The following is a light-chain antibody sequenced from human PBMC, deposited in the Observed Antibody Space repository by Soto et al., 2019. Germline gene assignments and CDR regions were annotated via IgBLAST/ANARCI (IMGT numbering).Light chain of an antibody. Sequence: EIVLTQSPGTLSLSPAERATLSCRASQSVSSSYLVWYQQKPGQAPRLLIYDASSRATGTPDRFSGSGSGTDFTLTISRLEPEDFAVYYCQHYASSPNTFGQGTKLEI. CDR2: DAS. CDR1: QSVSSSY. V-gene: IGKV3-20*01. J-gene: IGKJ2*01. CDR3: QHYASSPNT.